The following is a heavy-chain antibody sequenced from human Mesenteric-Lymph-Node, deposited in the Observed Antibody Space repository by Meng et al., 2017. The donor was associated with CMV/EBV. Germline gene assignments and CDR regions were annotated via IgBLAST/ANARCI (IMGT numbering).Heavy chain of an antibody. CDR2: ISSKGGST. V-gene: IGHV3-64*01. CDR1: GFSFSSYA. CDR3: ARVVGDTPYWYFDL. Sequence: ASGFSFSSYAMHWVRQAPGKGLKYVSAISSKGGSTYYANSVKGRFTISRDNSKNTLYLQMGSLRAEDMAVYYCARVVGDTPYWYFDLWGRGTLVTVSS. D-gene: IGHD1-26*01. J-gene: IGHJ2*01.